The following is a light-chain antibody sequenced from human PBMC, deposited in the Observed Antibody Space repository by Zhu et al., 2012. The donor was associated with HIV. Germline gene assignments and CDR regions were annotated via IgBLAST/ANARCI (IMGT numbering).Light chain of an antibody. V-gene: IGKV3-11*01. CDR1: QSVGSY. CDR2: DAS. Sequence: EIVLTQSPVTLSLSPGERATLSCRASQSVGSYLAWYQQKPGQAPRLLIYDASNRATGIPARFSGSGSGTDFTLTISSLDPEDFAVYYCQQRGNFGGGTKVEIK. J-gene: IGKJ4*01. CDR3: QQRGN.